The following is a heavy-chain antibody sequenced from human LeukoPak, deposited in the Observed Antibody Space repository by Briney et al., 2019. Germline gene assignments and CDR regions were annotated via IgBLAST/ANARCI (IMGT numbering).Heavy chain of an antibody. CDR3: ARQPADFRRFDP. CDR1: GGSISSGSYY. CDR2: IYTSGST. D-gene: IGHD6-13*01. V-gene: IGHV4-61*02. J-gene: IGHJ5*02. Sequence: TSSQTLSLTCTVSGGSISSGSYYWSWIRQPAGKGLEWIGRIYTSGSTNYNPSLKSRVTISVDTSKNQFSLKLSSVTAADTAVYYCARQPADFRRFDPWGQGTLVTVSS.